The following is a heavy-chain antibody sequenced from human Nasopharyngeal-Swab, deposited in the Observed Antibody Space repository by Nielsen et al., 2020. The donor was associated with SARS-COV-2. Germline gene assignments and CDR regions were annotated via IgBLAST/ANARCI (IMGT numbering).Heavy chain of an antibody. D-gene: IGHD3-22*01. V-gene: IGHV3-7*04. CDR3: ARGSFFDSSGYYAPSFDY. CDR2: IQTDGTEQ. CDR1: GFTFSPFW. J-gene: IGHJ4*02. Sequence: GESLKISCAASGFTFSPFWMTWVRQAPGKGLEWVATIQTDGTEQYSVDSVKGRFTISRDNGKNSLYLQMNSLRVEDTAVYYCARGSFFDSSGYYAPSFDYWGQGTLVTVSS.